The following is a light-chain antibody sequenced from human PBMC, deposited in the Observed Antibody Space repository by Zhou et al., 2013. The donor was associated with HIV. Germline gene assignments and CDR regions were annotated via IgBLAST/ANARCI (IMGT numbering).Light chain of an antibody. Sequence: DIQMTQSPSSLSASVGDRVTITCQASQDISNYLNWYQQKPGKAPKLLIYDASNLETGVPSRFSGSGSGTHFTFTISSLQPEDIGTYYCQQYDNLLMYTF. CDR2: DAS. CDR1: QDISNY. J-gene: IGKJ2*01. CDR3: QQYDNLLMYT. V-gene: IGKV1-33*01.